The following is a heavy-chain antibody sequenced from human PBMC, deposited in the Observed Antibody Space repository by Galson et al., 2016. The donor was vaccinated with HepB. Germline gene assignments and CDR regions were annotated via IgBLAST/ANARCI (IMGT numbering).Heavy chain of an antibody. Sequence: SVKVSCKASGYIFISYGINWVRQAPGQGLEWVGWVSTYNGNTNYAQKFQGRVTMTTDTSTSTAYMELRSLRSDDTAFYYCARGSDWEGGYAFDVWGQGTMGTVSS. CDR2: VSTYNGNT. CDR1: GYIFISYG. V-gene: IGHV1-18*01. J-gene: IGHJ3*01. CDR3: ARGSDWEGGYAFDV. D-gene: IGHD3-9*01.